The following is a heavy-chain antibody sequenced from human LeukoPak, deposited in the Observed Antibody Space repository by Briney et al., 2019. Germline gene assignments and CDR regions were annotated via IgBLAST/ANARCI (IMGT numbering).Heavy chain of an antibody. CDR1: GYTFTGYY. Sequence: ASVKVSCKASGYTFTGYYMHWVRQAPGQGLEWMGWVNPNSGGTNYAQKFQGRVTMTRDTSISTAYMELSRLRSDDTAVYYCARVSGSYFSYYFDYWGQETLVTVSS. CDR3: ARVSGSYFSYYFDY. CDR2: VNPNSGGT. V-gene: IGHV1-2*02. D-gene: IGHD1-26*01. J-gene: IGHJ4*02.